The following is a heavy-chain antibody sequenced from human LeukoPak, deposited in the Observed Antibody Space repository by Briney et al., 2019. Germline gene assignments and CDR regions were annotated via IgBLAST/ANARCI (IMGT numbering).Heavy chain of an antibody. D-gene: IGHD1-26*01. CDR2: LYYSGST. CDR3: ASLYSGSYDTGSFDYFNY. Sequence: SETLSLTCTVSGGSISSYYWSWIRQPPGKGLEWIGYLYYSGSTNYNPSLKSRVIISVDTSKNQFSLKLSSVTAADTAVYYCASLYSGSYDTGSFDYFNYWGQGTLVTVSS. V-gene: IGHV4-59*01. CDR1: GGSISSYY. J-gene: IGHJ4*02.